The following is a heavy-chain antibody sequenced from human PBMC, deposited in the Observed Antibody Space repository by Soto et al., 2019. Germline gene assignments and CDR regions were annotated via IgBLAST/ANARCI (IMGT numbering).Heavy chain of an antibody. J-gene: IGHJ4*02. V-gene: IGHV4-39*01. CDR3: GPRGAVADPRGY. D-gene: IGHD6-19*01. CDR1: GGSISSGPYS. Sequence: SETLSLTCTVSGGSISSGPYSWGWIRQPPGKGLEWIGTFYYSGSTNYNPSLENRVAISVDTSKNQFSLNLRSVTAADTAVYYCGPRGAVADPRGYWGQGTLVTVSS. CDR2: FYYSGST.